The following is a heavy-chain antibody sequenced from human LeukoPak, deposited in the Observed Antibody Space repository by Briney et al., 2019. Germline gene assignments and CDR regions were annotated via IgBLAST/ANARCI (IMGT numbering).Heavy chain of an antibody. Sequence: ASVKVSCKASGYTFTGYYMHWVRQAPGQGLEWMGWINPNSGGTNYAQKFQGRVTMTRDTSISTAYMELSRLRSDDTAVYYCAKGTIVVVPAATFDYWGQGTLVTVSS. J-gene: IGHJ4*02. V-gene: IGHV1-2*02. CDR2: INPNSGGT. D-gene: IGHD2-2*01. CDR3: AKGTIVVVPAATFDY. CDR1: GYTFTGYY.